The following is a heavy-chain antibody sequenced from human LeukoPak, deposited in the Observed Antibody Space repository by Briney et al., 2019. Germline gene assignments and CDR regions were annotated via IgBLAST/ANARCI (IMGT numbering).Heavy chain of an antibody. CDR3: ARLAPYCSGGSCYGDDMDV. Sequence: SETLSLTCTVSGGSISSYYWSWIRQPAGKGLEWIGRIYTSGSTNYNPSLKSRVTMSVDTSKNQFSLKLSSVTAADTAVYYCARLAPYCSGGSCYGDDMDVWGQGTTVTVSS. CDR1: GGSISSYY. V-gene: IGHV4-4*07. D-gene: IGHD2-15*01. J-gene: IGHJ6*02. CDR2: IYTSGST.